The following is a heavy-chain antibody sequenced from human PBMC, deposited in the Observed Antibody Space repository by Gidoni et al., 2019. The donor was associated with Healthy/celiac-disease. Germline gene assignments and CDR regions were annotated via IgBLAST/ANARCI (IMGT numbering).Heavy chain of an antibody. CDR2: IKQDGSEK. Sequence: EVQLVEPGGGLVQPGGSLGLYCAATGFTFSSYWMSWARQAPGKGLEWVANIKQDGSEKYYVDSLKGRFTISRDNAKNSLYRQMNSLGAEDTAVYYCARDGGRGPTYFDYWGQGTLVTVSS. D-gene: IGHD3-10*01. CDR3: ARDGGRGPTYFDY. J-gene: IGHJ4*02. CDR1: GFTFSSYW. V-gene: IGHV3-7*03.